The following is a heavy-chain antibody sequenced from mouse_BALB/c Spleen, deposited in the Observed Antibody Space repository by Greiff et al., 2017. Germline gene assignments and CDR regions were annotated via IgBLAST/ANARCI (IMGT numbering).Heavy chain of an antibody. CDR2: INPGSGGT. CDR3: ARSGGLRRTGCAY. V-gene: IGHV1-54*01. D-gene: IGHD2-4*01. CDR1: GYAFTNYL. Sequence: QVQLQQSGAELVRPGTSVKVSCKASGYAFTNYLIEWVKQRPGQGLEWIGVINPGSGGTNYNEKFKGKATLTADKSSSTAYMQLSSLTSEDSAVYFCARSGGLRRTGCAYWGQGTLVTVSA. J-gene: IGHJ3*01.